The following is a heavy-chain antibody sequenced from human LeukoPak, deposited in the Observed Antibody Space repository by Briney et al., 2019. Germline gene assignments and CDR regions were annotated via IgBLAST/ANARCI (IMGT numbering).Heavy chain of an antibody. V-gene: IGHV2-70*11. J-gene: IGHJ6*03. Sequence: SGPTLVNPTQTLTLTCTFSGFSLSTDGMCVSWIRQPPGKALEWLARIDWDDDKYYSTSLKTRLTISKDTSKNQVVLTMTNMDPVDTATYFCARSLGYYYYYMDVWGKGTTVTVSS. CDR2: IDWDDDK. CDR3: ARSLGYYYYYMDV. CDR1: GFSLSTDGMC.